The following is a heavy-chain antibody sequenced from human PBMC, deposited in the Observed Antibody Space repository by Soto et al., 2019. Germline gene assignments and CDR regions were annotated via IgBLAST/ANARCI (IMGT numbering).Heavy chain of an antibody. Sequence: ASVKVSCKTSGYTFTGYYMHWLRQTPGQGFEWMGWINPNSGDTNYPPKFQGRVTMTGDTSISTAYMELSRLRSDDTAVYFCARGLYSAQAFFDYWGQGTLVTVSS. J-gene: IGHJ4*02. CDR3: ARGLYSAQAFFDY. CDR1: GYTFTGYY. D-gene: IGHD1-26*01. V-gene: IGHV1-2*02. CDR2: INPNSGDT.